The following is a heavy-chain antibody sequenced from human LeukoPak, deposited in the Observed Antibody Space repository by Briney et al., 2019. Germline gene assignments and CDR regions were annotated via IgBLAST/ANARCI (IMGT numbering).Heavy chain of an antibody. CDR1: GFTFSSYA. CDR3: AKDAIVGVVVPAAISNWFDP. Sequence: GGSLRLSCAASGFTFSSYAMSWVRQAPGKGLEWVSAISGSGGSTYYADSVKGRFTISRDNSKNTLCLQMNSLRAEDTAVYYCAKDAIVGVVVPAAISNWFDPWGQGTLVTVSS. V-gene: IGHV3-23*01. CDR2: ISGSGGST. D-gene: IGHD2-2*01. J-gene: IGHJ5*02.